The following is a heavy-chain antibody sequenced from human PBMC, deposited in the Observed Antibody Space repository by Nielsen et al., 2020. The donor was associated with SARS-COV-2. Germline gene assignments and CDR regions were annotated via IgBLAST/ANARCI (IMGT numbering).Heavy chain of an antibody. J-gene: IGHJ6*02. V-gene: IGHV1-8*01. Sequence: WVRQAPGQGLEWMGWMNPNSGNTGYAQKFQGRVTMTRNTSISTAYMELSSLRSEDTAVYYCARGLIAAAGSLSYYYYGMDVWGQGTTATVSS. D-gene: IGHD6-13*01. CDR2: MNPNSGNT. CDR3: ARGLIAAAGSLSYYYYGMDV.